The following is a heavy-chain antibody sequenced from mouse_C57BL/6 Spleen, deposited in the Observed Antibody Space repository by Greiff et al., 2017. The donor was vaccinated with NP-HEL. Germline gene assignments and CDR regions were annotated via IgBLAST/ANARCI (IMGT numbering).Heavy chain of an antibody. V-gene: IGHV1-7*01. CDR1: GYTFTSYW. Sequence: QVHVKQSGAELAKPGASVKLSCKASGYTFTSYWMHWVKQRPGQGLEWIGYINPSSGYTKYNQKFKDKATLTADKSSSTAYMQLSSLTYEDSAVYYCAREDYGNYVGFAYWGQGTLVTVSA. CDR3: AREDYGNYVGFAY. CDR2: INPSSGYT. D-gene: IGHD2-1*01. J-gene: IGHJ3*01.